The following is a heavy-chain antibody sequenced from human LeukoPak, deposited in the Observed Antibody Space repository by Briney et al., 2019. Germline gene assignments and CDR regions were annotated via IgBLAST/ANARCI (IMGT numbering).Heavy chain of an antibody. V-gene: IGHV3-74*01. J-gene: IGHJ4*02. D-gene: IGHD2/OR15-2a*01. CDR1: GKYW. CDR2: INSDGSWT. Sequence: GGSLRLSCVASGKYWMHWVRQAPGKGLVWVSHINSDGSWTSYADSVKSRFTISKDNAKNTVYLQMNSLRAEDTAVYYCVSFYETYWGRGTLVTVSS. CDR3: VSFYETY.